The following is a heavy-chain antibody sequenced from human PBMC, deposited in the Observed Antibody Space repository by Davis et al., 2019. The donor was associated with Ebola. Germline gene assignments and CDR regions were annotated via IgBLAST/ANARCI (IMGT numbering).Heavy chain of an antibody. J-gene: IGHJ4*02. CDR1: GYTFTSYG. Sequence: ASVKVSCKASGYTFTSYGISWVRQAPGQGLEWMGWMNPNSGNTGYAQKFQGRVTMTRNTSISTAYMELSSLRSEDTAVYYCARDRTAYSGYVDYFDYWGQGTLVTVSS. D-gene: IGHD5-12*01. CDR2: MNPNSGNT. CDR3: ARDRTAYSGYVDYFDY. V-gene: IGHV1-8*02.